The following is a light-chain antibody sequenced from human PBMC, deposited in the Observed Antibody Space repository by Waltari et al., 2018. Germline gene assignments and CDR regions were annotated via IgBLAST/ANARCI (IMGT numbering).Light chain of an antibody. CDR3: QQYRNWPPWT. CDR1: QRVSYA. CDR2: DTF. J-gene: IGKJ1*01. V-gene: IGKV3-11*01. Sequence: EIVLTQSPVTLSLSPGERATLSCRTSQRVSYALAWFQQKPGQAPTLLIYDTFTRAAGIPDRFSGSGSGTEFTLTISSLQSEDFAVYYCQQYRNWPPWTFGQGTKVEIK.